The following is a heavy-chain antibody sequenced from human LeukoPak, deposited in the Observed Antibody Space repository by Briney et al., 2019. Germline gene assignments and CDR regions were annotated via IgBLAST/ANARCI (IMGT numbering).Heavy chain of an antibody. V-gene: IGHV3-30*02. D-gene: IGHD1-26*01. CDR2: IRYDGNKI. Sequence: PGGSLRLSCAASGFTFSSHSMHWVRQAPGKGLEWVAFIRYDGNKILYADSVKGRFTISRDNSKNTLYMQMTSLRSEDTAVYYCARDLVGATLAPYFDLWGRGTLVTVSS. CDR1: GFTFSSHS. J-gene: IGHJ2*01. CDR3: ARDLVGATLAPYFDL.